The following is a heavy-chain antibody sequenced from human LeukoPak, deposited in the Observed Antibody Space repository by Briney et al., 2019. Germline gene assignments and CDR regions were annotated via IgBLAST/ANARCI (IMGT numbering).Heavy chain of an antibody. D-gene: IGHD5-12*01. CDR1: GFTFSSYA. CDR2: ISGSGGST. Sequence: PGGSLRLSCAASGFTFSSYAMSWVRQAPGEGLEWVSAISGSGGSTYYADSVKGRFSISRDNSKNTLYLQMNSLRAEDTAVYYCARDRGYSGYDNWGQGTLVTVSS. V-gene: IGHV3-23*01. J-gene: IGHJ4*02. CDR3: ARDRGYSGYDN.